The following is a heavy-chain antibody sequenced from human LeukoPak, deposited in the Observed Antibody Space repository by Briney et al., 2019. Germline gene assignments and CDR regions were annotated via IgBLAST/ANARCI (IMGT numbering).Heavy chain of an antibody. V-gene: IGHV3-11*04. CDR2: ISHSGSTI. D-gene: IGHD3-22*01. J-gene: IGHJ4*02. Sequence: PGGSLRLSCAASGFTFSDYYMSWIRQAPGKGLEWVSYISHSGSTIYYADSVKGRFTISRDNAKNSLYLQINSLRAEDTAVYYCARWYYDSSGYSLDYWGQGTLVTVSS. CDR1: GFTFSDYY. CDR3: ARWYYDSSGYSLDY.